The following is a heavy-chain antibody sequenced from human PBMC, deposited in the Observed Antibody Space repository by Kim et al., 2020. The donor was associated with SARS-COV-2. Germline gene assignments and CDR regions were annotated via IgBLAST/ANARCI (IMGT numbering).Heavy chain of an antibody. D-gene: IGHD3-22*01. V-gene: IGHV3-30-3*01. CDR3: ARGYDSSGYFLGY. Sequence: GGSLRLSCAASGFTFSSYAMHWVRQAPGKGLEWVAVISYDGSNKYYADSVKGRFTISRDNSKNTLYLQMNSLRAEDTAVYYCARGYDSSGYFLGYWGQGTLVTVSS. CDR2: ISYDGSNK. J-gene: IGHJ4*02. CDR1: GFTFSSYA.